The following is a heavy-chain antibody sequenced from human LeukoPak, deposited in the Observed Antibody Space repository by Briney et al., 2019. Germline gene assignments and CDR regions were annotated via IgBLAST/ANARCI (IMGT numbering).Heavy chain of an antibody. CDR3: ANPREGLRNLRAFDY. D-gene: IGHD5-12*01. J-gene: IGHJ4*02. CDR2: INHSGST. Sequence: PSETLSLTCTVYGGSFSTYYWSWIRQPPDKGLEWIGEINHSGSTNYNPSLKSPATISVDTSKNQFSLKVISVTAAHTSVYYFANPREGLRNLRAFDYWGQGTVVTVSS. CDR1: GGSFSTYY. V-gene: IGHV4-34*01.